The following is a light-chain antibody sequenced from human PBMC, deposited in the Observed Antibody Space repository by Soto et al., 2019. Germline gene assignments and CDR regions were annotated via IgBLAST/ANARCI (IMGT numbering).Light chain of an antibody. CDR2: EGS. CDR1: SGDVGDYNL. J-gene: IGLJ1*01. Sequence: QSVLTQPASVSGSPGQSITISCTGTSGDVGDYNLVSWYQQHPGKAPKLMIYEGSKRPSGISNRFSGSKSGNTASLTISGLQAEDEADYYCCSYAGSSTFVFGPGTKVTVL. V-gene: IGLV2-23*01. CDR3: CSYAGSSTFV.